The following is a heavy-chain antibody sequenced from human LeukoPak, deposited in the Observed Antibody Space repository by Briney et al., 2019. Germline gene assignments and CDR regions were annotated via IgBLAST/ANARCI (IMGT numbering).Heavy chain of an antibody. CDR1: GGSISSYY. CDR2: IYYSGST. Sequence: SETLSLTCTVSGGSISSYYWSWIRQPPGKGLEWIGYIYYSGSTNYNPSLKSRVAISVDTSKNQFSLKLSSVTAADTAIYYCARGGYYGSGNDFRFDPWGQGTLVTVSS. J-gene: IGHJ5*02. CDR3: ARGGYYGSGNDFRFDP. D-gene: IGHD3-10*01. V-gene: IGHV4-59*01.